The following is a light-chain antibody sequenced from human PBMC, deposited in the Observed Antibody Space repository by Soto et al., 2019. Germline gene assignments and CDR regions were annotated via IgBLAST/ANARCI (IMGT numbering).Light chain of an antibody. V-gene: IGKV1-27*01. CDR3: QKYTRAPFT. CDR1: QGIDTY. J-gene: IGKJ3*01. CDR2: AAS. Sequence: DIQMTQSPSSLSASVGDRVTITCRASQGIDTYLAWYQQKPGQVPKLLIYAASTLQSGVPSRFSGSGSGTDFTLTISSLQPEDVATYFCQKYTRAPFTFGPGTKDDIK.